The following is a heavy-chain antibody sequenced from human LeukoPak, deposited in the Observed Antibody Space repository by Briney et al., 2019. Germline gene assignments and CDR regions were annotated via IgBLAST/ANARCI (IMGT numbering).Heavy chain of an antibody. CDR2: ISAYNGNT. J-gene: IGHJ4*02. CDR1: GYTFTSYG. V-gene: IGHV1-18*01. CDR3: ARVAYDYVWGSYRPQNFDY. D-gene: IGHD3-16*02. Sequence: ASVKVSCKASGYTFTSYGINWVRQAPGQGLEWMGWISAYNGNTNYAQKVQGRVTMTTDTSTSTAYMEVRSLRSDDTAVYYCARVAYDYVWGSYRPQNFDYWGQGTLVTVSS.